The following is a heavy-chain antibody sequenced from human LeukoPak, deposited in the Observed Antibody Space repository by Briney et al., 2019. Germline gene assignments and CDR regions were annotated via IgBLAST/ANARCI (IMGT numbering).Heavy chain of an antibody. CDR2: IIPIFGTA. V-gene: IGHV1-69*05. J-gene: IGHJ4*02. CDR3: ARSGIAARWIPDY. CDR1: GGTFSSYA. D-gene: IGHD6-6*01. Sequence: SVKVSCKASGGTFSSYAISWVRQAPGQGLERMGGIIPIFGTANYAQKFQGRVTITTDESTSTAYMELSSLRSEDTAVYYCARSGIAARWIPDYWGQGTLVTVSS.